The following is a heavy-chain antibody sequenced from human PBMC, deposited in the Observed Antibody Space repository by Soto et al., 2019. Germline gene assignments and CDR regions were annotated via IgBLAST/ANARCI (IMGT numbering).Heavy chain of an antibody. V-gene: IGHV1-69*13. J-gene: IGHJ4*02. Sequence: GASVKVSCKASGGTFSSYAISWVRQAPGQGLEWMGGIIPIFGTANYAQKFQGRVTITADESTSTAYMELSSLRSEDTAVYHCARVGSGYDSGYWGQGTLVTVSS. D-gene: IGHD5-12*01. CDR3: ARVGSGYDSGY. CDR1: GGTFSSYA. CDR2: IIPIFGTA.